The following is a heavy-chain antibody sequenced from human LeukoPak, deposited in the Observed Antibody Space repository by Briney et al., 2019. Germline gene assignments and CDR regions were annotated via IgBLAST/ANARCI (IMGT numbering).Heavy chain of an antibody. J-gene: IGHJ3*02. CDR3: AKDLSFGSSWYWTEDAFDI. D-gene: IGHD6-13*01. Sequence: GGSLRLSCAASGFTFSSYAMSWVRQAPGKGLEWVSAISGSGGSTYYADSVKGRFTISRDNSKNTLYLQMNSLRAEDTAVYYCAKDLSFGSSWYWTEDAFDIWGQGTMVTVSS. CDR1: GFTFSSYA. V-gene: IGHV3-23*01. CDR2: ISGSGGST.